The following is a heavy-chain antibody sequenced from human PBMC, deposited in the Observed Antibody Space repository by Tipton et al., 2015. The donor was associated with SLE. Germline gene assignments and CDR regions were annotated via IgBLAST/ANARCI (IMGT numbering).Heavy chain of an antibody. J-gene: IGHJ4*02. CDR2: IYRGGGA. Sequence: SLRLSCAASGFTFSRSWMNWVRQAPGKGLEWVSVIYRGGGAYYADSVKGRFTISRDSSRNTLYLQMDSLRGDDTAVYYCARESEPDYVYIWGSYIGYWGQGTLVTVSS. V-gene: IGHV3-53*05. CDR3: ARESEPDYVYIWGSYIGY. D-gene: IGHD3-16*01. CDR1: GFTFSRSW.